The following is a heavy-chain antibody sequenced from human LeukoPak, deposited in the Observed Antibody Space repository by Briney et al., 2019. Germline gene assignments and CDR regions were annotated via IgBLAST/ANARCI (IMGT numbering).Heavy chain of an antibody. CDR3: ARDWGYCSGGSCSNWFDP. J-gene: IGHJ5*02. V-gene: IGHV1-2*02. CDR2: INPNSGGT. Sequence: ASVKVSCKASGYTFTGYYMHWVRQAPGQGLEWMGWINPNSGGTNYAQKFQGRVTMTRDTSISTAYMELRSLRSDDTAVYYCARDWGYCSGGSCSNWFDPWGQGTLVTVSS. D-gene: IGHD2-15*01. CDR1: GYTFTGYY.